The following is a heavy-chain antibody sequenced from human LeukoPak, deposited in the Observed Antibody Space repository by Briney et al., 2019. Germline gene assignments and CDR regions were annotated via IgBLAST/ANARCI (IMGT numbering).Heavy chain of an antibody. CDR2: ISGSGSHA. CDR1: GFSFCSYA. Sequence: GGSLRLSCAASGFSFCSYAMGWTRQAPGQGLEWVSAISGSGSHANYAESVKGRFTISRDNSKNTLYLQMHSLIAADTAVYYCGSGPVGTTVPWGQGTLVTVSS. D-gene: IGHD1-1*01. V-gene: IGHV3-23*01. CDR3: GSGPVGTTVP. J-gene: IGHJ5*02.